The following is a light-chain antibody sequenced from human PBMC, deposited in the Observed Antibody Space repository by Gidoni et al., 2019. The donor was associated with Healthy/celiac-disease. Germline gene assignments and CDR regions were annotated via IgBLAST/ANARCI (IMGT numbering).Light chain of an antibody. Sequence: QAGLTQPPSVSKGLRQTVTLTCTGNSNNVGNEGVVWLQQHQGHPPKLLSDRNNNRPSGISERFSASRSGNTASLTITGLQPADEADYYCTAWDSSLNTWLFGGGTKLTV. CDR2: RNN. J-gene: IGLJ3*02. V-gene: IGLV10-54*04. CDR3: TAWDSSLNTWL. CDR1: SNNVGNEG.